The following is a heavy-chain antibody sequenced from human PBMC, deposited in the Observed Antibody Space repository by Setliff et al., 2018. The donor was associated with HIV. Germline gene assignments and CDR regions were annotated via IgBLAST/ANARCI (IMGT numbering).Heavy chain of an antibody. CDR2: ISGSGGKT. D-gene: IGHD1-26*01. CDR1: GFIFSKSC. V-gene: IGHV3-23*01. J-gene: IGHJ4*02. CDR3: ASSGSYYVPYFNS. Sequence: EGSLRLSCAASGFIFSKSCMSWVRQAPGKGLEWVSVISGSGGKTDYADSVKGRFVISRDNSKNTLYLQMNSLRAEDTALYHCASSGSYYVPYFNSWGQGTQVTVSS.